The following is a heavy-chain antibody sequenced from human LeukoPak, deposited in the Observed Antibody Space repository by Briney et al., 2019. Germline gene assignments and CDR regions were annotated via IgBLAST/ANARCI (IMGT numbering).Heavy chain of an antibody. Sequence: TGGSLRLSCAASGFTFRSYAMSWVRQAPGKGLEWVSDMSGSGGSTYYADSVKGRFTISRDNSRNTLYLQMNSLRAEDTAVYYCAKGVGATTRAFDIWGQGTMVTVSS. CDR1: GFTFRSYA. CDR3: AKGVGATTRAFDI. V-gene: IGHV3-23*01. D-gene: IGHD1-26*01. J-gene: IGHJ3*02. CDR2: MSGSGGST.